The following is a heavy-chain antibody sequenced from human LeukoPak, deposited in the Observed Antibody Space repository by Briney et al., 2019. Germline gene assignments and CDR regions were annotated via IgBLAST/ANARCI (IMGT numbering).Heavy chain of an antibody. CDR3: ARGRAFFD. CDR2: INNSGST. CDR1: GGSFSGYY. J-gene: IGHJ4*02. D-gene: IGHD3-3*02. V-gene: IGHV4-34*01. Sequence: PSETLSLTCAVYGGSFSGYYWNWIRQPPGKGLEWIGEINNSGSTNYNPSLKSRVTISRDTSKNQFSLRLSSVTAADTAVYYCARGRAFFDWGQGTLVTVSS.